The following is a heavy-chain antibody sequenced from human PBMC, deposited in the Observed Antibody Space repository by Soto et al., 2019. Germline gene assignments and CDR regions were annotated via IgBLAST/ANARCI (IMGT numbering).Heavy chain of an antibody. V-gene: IGHV3-21*01. CDR2: ISSSSSFI. D-gene: IGHD1-7*01. Sequence: EVQLLESGGGLVKPGGSLRLSCTASGFTFSSYSMNWVRRAPGMGLEWVSSISSSSSFIYSAGSVKGRFTISRDNAKNSLYLQMNSLRAEDTAVYYCAVGEETGTPFFGNWGQGTLVTVSS. CDR1: GFTFSSYS. J-gene: IGHJ4*02. CDR3: AVGEETGTPFFGN.